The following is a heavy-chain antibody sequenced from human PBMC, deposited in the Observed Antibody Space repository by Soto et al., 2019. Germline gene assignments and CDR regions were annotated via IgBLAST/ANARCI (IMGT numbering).Heavy chain of an antibody. D-gene: IGHD3-9*01. V-gene: IGHV1-2*02. CDR1: GYTFTAFY. J-gene: IGHJ5*02. CDR2: VNPNTGVA. CDR3: TTLRLDP. Sequence: ASVKVSCKASGYTFTAFYMNWVRQAPGQGLEWMGWVNPNTGVAKYAQKFQGRVTMTRDTSINTAYMELSGLTSDDTAVYYCTTLRLDPWGQGTLVTVSS.